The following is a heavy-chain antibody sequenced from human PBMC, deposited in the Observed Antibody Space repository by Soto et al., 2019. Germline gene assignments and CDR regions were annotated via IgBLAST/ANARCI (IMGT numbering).Heavy chain of an antibody. Sequence: GGPLRLSCSASGFTFSSYWMHWVRQAPGKGLVWVSRINSDGSSTSYADSVKGRFTISRDNAKNTLYLQMGSLRAEDMAVYYCARSWAGTNDYWGQGTLVTVSS. CDR1: GFTFSSYW. V-gene: IGHV3-74*01. CDR3: ARSWAGTNDY. D-gene: IGHD6-19*01. CDR2: INSDGSST. J-gene: IGHJ4*02.